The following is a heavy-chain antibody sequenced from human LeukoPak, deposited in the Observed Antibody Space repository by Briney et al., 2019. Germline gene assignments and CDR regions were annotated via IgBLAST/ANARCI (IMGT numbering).Heavy chain of an antibody. Sequence: GGSLRLSCAASGLIFSTFAMNWVRQAPGKGLEWVAGVSSSGGDRFYGDSVKGRLTISRDNSKTTLYLQMNSLRGQDTSLYYCGKGGGLRHYFGSGSYDSPDQWGQGTLVTVSS. D-gene: IGHD3-10*01. CDR1: GLIFSTFA. CDR3: GKGGGLRHYFGSGSYDSPDQ. J-gene: IGHJ4*02. V-gene: IGHV3-23*01. CDR2: VSSSGGDR.